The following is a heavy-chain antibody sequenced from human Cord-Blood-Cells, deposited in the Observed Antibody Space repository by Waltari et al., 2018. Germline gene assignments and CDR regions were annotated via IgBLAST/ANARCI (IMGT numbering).Heavy chain of an antibody. CDR2: IYSGGST. CDR3: AGIAAAGNDAFDI. V-gene: IGHV3-53*04. CDR1: GFTVSSNY. J-gene: IGHJ3*02. D-gene: IGHD6-13*01. Sequence: EVQLVESGGGLVQPGGSLRLSCAASGFTVSSNYISRVRQAPGKGLEWVSVIYSGGSTYYADSVKGRFTISRHNSKNTLYLQMNSLRAEDTAVYYCAGIAAAGNDAFDIWGQGTMVTVSS.